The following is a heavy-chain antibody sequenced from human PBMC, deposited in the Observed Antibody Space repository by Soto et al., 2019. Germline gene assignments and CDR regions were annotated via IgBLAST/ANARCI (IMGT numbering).Heavy chain of an antibody. Sequence: QVQLVQSGAEVKKPGSSVKVSCKASGGTFSSYTISWVRQAPGQGLEWMGRIIPILGIANYAQKFQGRVTITADKSTSTAYMELSSLRSEDTAVYYCAREVGGRYYAVVDYWGQGTLVTVSS. J-gene: IGHJ4*02. CDR2: IIPILGIA. V-gene: IGHV1-69*08. CDR3: AREVGGRYYAVVDY. D-gene: IGHD1-26*01. CDR1: GGTFSSYT.